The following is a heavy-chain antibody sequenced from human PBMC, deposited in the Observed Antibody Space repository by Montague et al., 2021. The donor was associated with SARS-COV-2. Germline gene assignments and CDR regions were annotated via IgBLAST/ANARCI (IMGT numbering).Heavy chain of an antibody. J-gene: IGHJ4*02. D-gene: IGHD3-10*01. CDR3: ARNPHRTYFYGSGIYLLNHSFDY. Sequence: SLRLSCAASGFTLYAYWMNWVRQAPGKGLEWVANINYDGSETYYVGSVKGRFTISRDNANNALHLQMNNLRAADTAVYFCARNPHRTYFYGSGIYLLNHSFDYRGPGTLVTVSS. CDR2: INYDGSET. CDR1: GFTLYAYW. V-gene: IGHV3-7*01.